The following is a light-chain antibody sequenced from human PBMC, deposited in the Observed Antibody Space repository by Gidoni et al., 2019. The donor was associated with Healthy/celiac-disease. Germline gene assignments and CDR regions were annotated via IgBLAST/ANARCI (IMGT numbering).Light chain of an antibody. CDR2: DAS. CDR3: QQRSNWPPGFT. Sequence: IVLTHSPATLSLSPGERATLSCRASQSVSSYLAWYQQKPGQAPRLLIYDASNRATGIPARFSGSGSGTDFTLTISSLEPEDFAVYYCQQRSNWPPGFTFGPGTKVDIK. V-gene: IGKV3-11*01. CDR1: QSVSSY. J-gene: IGKJ3*01.